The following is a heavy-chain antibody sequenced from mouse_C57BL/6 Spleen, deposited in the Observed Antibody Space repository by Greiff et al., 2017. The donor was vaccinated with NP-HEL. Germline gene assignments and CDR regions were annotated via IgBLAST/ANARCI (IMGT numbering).Heavy chain of an antibody. CDR1: GFTFSDAW. J-gene: IGHJ4*01. D-gene: IGHD1-2*01. CDR3: TRRDWLYYYAMDY. Sequence: EVKLVESGGGLVQPGGSMKLSCAASGFTFSDAWMDWVRQSPEKGLEWVAEIRNKANNHATYYAESVKGRFTISRDDSKSSVYLQMNSLRAEDTGIYYCTRRDWLYYYAMDYWGQGTSVTVSS. CDR2: IRNKANNHAT. V-gene: IGHV6-6*01.